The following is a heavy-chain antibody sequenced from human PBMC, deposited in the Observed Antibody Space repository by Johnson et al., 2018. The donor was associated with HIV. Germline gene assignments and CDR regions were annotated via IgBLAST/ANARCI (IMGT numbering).Heavy chain of an antibody. CDR2: ISYDGRDA. Sequence: QVQLVESGGGVVQPGTSLRLSCTASGFAFSSYALHWVRQAPGKGLEWVAVISYDGRDAYYADAVQGRFTISRDNSKNTLYLQMNSLRAEDTAVYYCARLCSGCADAFDMWGRGTMVTVSS. D-gene: IGHD3-10*02. CDR3: ARLCSGCADAFDM. J-gene: IGHJ3*02. V-gene: IGHV3-30*14. CDR1: GFAFSSYA.